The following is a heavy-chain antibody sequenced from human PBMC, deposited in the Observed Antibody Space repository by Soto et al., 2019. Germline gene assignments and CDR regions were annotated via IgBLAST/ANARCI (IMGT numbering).Heavy chain of an antibody. D-gene: IGHD3-3*01. V-gene: IGHV1-69*13. CDR2: IIPIFGTA. CDR1: GGTFSSYA. Sequence: SVKVSCKASGGTFSSYAISWVRQAPGQGLEWMGGIIPIFGTANYAQKFQGRVTITADESTSTAYMELSSLRSEDTAVYYCARDVLDYDFWSGYWNYYYGMDVWGQGTTVTVS. J-gene: IGHJ6*02. CDR3: ARDVLDYDFWSGYWNYYYGMDV.